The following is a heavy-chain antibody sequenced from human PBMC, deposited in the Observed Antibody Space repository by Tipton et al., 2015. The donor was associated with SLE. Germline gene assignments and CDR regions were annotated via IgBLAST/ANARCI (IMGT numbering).Heavy chain of an antibody. V-gene: IGHV4-59*11. CDR1: GGSITNHY. CDR2: IHYSGTT. Sequence: TLSLTCTVSGGSITNHYWNWIRQPPGKGLEWIGYIHYSGTTHDNPSLKSRVTMSVDMSKNQFSLILNSLTAADTAIYYCARQVGLGRWYFDLWGRGTLVTVSS. CDR3: ARQVGLGRWYFDL. D-gene: IGHD3/OR15-3a*01. J-gene: IGHJ2*01.